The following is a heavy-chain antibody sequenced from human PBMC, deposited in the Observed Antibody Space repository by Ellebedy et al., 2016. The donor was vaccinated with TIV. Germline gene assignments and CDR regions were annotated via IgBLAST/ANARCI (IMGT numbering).Heavy chain of an antibody. CDR1: GFTFNHFT. CDR3: ARWFSWGTSSAFES. V-gene: IGHV3-7*03. Sequence: GRSLRLSXAASGFTFNHFTMSWVRQAPGKGLEWVASINRDGSQKFYADSVEGRFTISRDNAESSLFLQTSSLRYDDTAIYYCARWFSWGTSSAFESWGQGRPVTVSS. CDR2: INRDGSQK. J-gene: IGHJ4*01. D-gene: IGHD3-16*01.